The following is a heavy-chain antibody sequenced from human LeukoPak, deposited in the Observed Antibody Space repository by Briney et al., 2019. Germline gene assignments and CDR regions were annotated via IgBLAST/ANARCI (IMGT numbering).Heavy chain of an antibody. CDR3: ASSGVVVAATRLRAFDI. J-gene: IGHJ3*02. D-gene: IGHD2-15*01. Sequence: PGGSLRLSCAASGFTFSSYEMSWVRQAPGKGLEWVSYISSSGSTIYYADSVKGRFTISRDNAKNSLYLQMNSLRAEDTAVYYCASSGVVVAATRLRAFDIWGQGTMVTVSS. CDR2: ISSSGSTI. CDR1: GFTFSSYE. V-gene: IGHV3-48*03.